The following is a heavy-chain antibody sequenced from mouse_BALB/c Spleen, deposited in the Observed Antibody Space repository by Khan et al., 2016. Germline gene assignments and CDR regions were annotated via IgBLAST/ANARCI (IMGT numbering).Heavy chain of an antibody. CDR1: GFTFSNYW. V-gene: IGHV6-6*02. CDR3: TRDGYFDV. CDR2: IRLKSNNYAT. Sequence: EVKLEVSGGGLVQPGGSMKLSCVASGFTFSNYWMNWVRQSPEKGLEWVAEIRLKSNNYATHYAESVKGRFTISRDDSKSSVYLQMNNLRAADTGIYYCTRDGYFDVWGAGTTVTVSS. J-gene: IGHJ1*01.